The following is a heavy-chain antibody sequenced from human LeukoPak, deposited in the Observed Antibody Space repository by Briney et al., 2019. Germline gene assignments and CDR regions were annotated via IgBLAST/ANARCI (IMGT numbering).Heavy chain of an antibody. CDR1: GFTVSSKY. V-gene: IGHV3-66*01. Sequence: GGSLRLSCAVSGFTVSSKYMSWVRQAPGKGLEWVSVIYSGGTTYFPASVKGRFSISRDNSKNTLYLQMNSLRVEDTAVYYCAKFIETDHSFDHWGQRTMVAVSS. CDR2: IYSGGTT. J-gene: IGHJ4*02. CDR3: AKFIETDHSFDH. D-gene: IGHD5-24*01.